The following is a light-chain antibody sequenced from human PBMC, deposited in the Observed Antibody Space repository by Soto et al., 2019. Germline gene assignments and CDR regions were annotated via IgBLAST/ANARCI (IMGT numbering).Light chain of an antibody. Sequence: QSVLTQPPSASGTPGQRVTISCSGTRSNIGTNAVNWYQQLPGTAPKLLMYRNNQRPSGVPDRFSGSMSCTSASLAISGLQSDDEADYYCAAWDDSLNGVAFGGGTKLTVL. CDR1: RSNIGTNA. J-gene: IGLJ3*02. CDR3: AAWDDSLNGVA. V-gene: IGLV1-44*01. CDR2: RNN.